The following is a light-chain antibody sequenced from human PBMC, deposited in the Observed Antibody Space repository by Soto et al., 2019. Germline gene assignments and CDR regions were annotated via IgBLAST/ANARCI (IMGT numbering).Light chain of an antibody. Sequence: IQLTQSPSSLSASVGDRVTITCRASQGFNSYLAWYQQKPGKAPKLLIYAASTLQSGVPSRFSGSRSGTDFTLTIGSLQPEDFATYYCQQLNSYPSSTFGGGTKVEIK. V-gene: IGKV1-9*01. J-gene: IGKJ4*01. CDR2: AAS. CDR1: QGFNSY. CDR3: QQLNSYPSST.